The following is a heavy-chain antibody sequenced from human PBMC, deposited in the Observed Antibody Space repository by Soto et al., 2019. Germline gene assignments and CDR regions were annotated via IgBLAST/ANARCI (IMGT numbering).Heavy chain of an antibody. V-gene: IGHV4-30-4*01. J-gene: IGHJ4*02. CDR1: GGSISSGDYY. D-gene: IGHD6-6*01. CDR2: IYYSGST. Sequence: SETLSLTCTVSGGSISSGDYYWSWIRQPPGKGLEWIGYIYYSGSTYYNPSLKSRVTISVDTSKNQFSLKLSSVTAADTAVYYCARFDSGRDWESIAARSFDYWGQGTLVTVSS. CDR3: ARFDSGRDWESIAARSFDY.